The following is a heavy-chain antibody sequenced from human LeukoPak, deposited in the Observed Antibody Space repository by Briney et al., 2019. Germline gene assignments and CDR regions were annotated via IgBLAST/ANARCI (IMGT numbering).Heavy chain of an antibody. V-gene: IGHV4-30-2*01. CDR3: ARPTPYYFDSSAYSYDAFDI. J-gene: IGHJ3*02. CDR1: GGSISSGTYY. D-gene: IGHD3-22*01. CDR2: IYHSGNT. Sequence: SETLSLTCTVSGGSISSGTYYWTWIRQPPGKGLEWIGYIYHSGNTYYNPSLKSRVTISVDRSKNQFSLKLSSVTAADTAVYYCARPTPYYFDSSAYSYDAFDIWGQGTMVTVSS.